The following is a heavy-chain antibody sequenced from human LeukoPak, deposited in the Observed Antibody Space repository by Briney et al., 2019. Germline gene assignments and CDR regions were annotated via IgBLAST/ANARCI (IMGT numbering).Heavy chain of an antibody. V-gene: IGHV3-48*04. D-gene: IGHD1-26*01. Sequence: GGSLRLSCAASGFTFSSYAMSWVRQAPGKGLEWVSYISSSGSTIYYADSVKGRFTISRDNAKNSLYLQMNSLRAEDTAVYYCARDHPGSHNAFDIWGQGTMVTVSS. CDR1: GFTFSSYA. CDR2: ISSSGSTI. J-gene: IGHJ3*02. CDR3: ARDHPGSHNAFDI.